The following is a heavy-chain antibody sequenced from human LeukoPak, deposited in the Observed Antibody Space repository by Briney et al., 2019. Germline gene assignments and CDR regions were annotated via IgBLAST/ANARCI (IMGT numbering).Heavy chain of an antibody. CDR3: ARDSYADPYCGGDCYSGWYFDL. J-gene: IGHJ2*01. D-gene: IGHD2-21*02. Sequence: AGGSLRLSCAASGFTFSNYEMNWVRQAPGKGLEWVSYISSSGSTIYYADSVKGRFTISRDNAKNTLYLQMNSLRAEDTAVYYCARDSYADPYCGGDCYSGWYFDLWGRGTLVTVSS. V-gene: IGHV3-48*03. CDR1: GFTFSNYE. CDR2: ISSSGSTI.